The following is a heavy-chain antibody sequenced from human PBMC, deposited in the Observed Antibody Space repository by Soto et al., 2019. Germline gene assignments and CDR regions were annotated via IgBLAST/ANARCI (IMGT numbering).Heavy chain of an antibody. J-gene: IGHJ5*02. Sequence: SETLSLTCTVSDGSISSYYWSWLRQPPGKGLEWIGYIYDSGSTVYNPSLKSRVTISVDTSKNQFSLNLSSVTAADTAMYYCARAGVATICPANKWFDPWGQGTLVTVSS. D-gene: IGHD5-12*01. CDR1: DGSISSYY. CDR3: ARAGVATICPANKWFDP. V-gene: IGHV4-59*12. CDR2: IYDSGST.